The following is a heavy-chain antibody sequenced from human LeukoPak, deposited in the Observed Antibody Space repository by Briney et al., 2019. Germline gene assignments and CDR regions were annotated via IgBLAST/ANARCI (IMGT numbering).Heavy chain of an antibody. CDR2: IRGGVGST. Sequence: GGSLRLSCAASGYTFSSYAMNWVRQAPGKGLEWVSSIRGGVGSTYYADSVKGRFTISRDNSKNTLSLQMNSLRAEDTAVYYCAKGYYYDSSGYFDYWGQGTLVTVSS. J-gene: IGHJ4*02. CDR3: AKGYYYDSSGYFDY. CDR1: GYTFSSYA. D-gene: IGHD3-22*01. V-gene: IGHV3-23*01.